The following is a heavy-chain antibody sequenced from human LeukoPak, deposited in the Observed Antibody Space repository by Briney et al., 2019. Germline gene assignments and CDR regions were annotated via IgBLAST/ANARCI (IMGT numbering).Heavy chain of an antibody. J-gene: IGHJ4*02. CDR1: GFTFSSYA. V-gene: IGHV3-49*04. CDR2: IRSKAYGGTT. CDR3: EVLGY. D-gene: IGHD3-16*01. Sequence: GGSLRLSCAASGFTFSSYAMSWVRQAPGKGLEWVGFIRSKAYGGTTEYAASVKGRFTISRDDSKSIAYLQMNSLKTEDTAVYYSEVLGYWGQGTLVTVSS.